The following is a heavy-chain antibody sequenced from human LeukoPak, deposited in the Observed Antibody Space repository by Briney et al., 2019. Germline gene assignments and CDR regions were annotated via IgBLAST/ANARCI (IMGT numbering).Heavy chain of an antibody. CDR2: ISGSGGST. J-gene: IGHJ4*02. CDR1: GFTFSSYA. V-gene: IGHV3-23*01. D-gene: IGHD2-2*01. Sequence: GGSLRLSCASCGFTFSSYAMSWVRQAPGKGLEWVSAISGSGGSTYYADSVKGRFTISRDNSKNTLYLQINSLRAEDTPVYYCAKGLSIGGGIVGVPAAILFDYWGQGTLVTVSS. CDR3: AKGLSIGGGIVGVPAAILFDY.